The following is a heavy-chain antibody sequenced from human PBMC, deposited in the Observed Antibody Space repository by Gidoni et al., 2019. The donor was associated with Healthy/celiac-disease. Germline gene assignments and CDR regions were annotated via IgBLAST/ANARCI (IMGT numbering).Heavy chain of an antibody. J-gene: IGHJ4*02. Sequence: QVQLVESGAGVAQLGRSLRLPCAACGSTFSSYGMHWVRQAPGKGLAWVAVISYDGSNKYYADSVKGRFTISRDNSKSTRYLQMNSLRAEDTAVYYCARDMGEQLLDYWSQGTLVTVSS. CDR1: GSTFSSYG. CDR3: ARDMGEQLLDY. CDR2: ISYDGSNK. V-gene: IGHV3-30*03. D-gene: IGHD3-16*01.